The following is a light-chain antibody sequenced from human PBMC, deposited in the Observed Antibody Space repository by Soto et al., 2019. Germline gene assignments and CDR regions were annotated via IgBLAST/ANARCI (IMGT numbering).Light chain of an antibody. V-gene: IGKV3-15*01. J-gene: IGKJ4*01. CDR2: VAS. CDR1: QSVSSN. CDR3: QQYNVWPLT. Sequence: EIVMTQSPATLSVSPGERATLSCRASQSVSSNLAWYQQKPGQTPKLLIYVASTRATGIPARCSGSGSGTEFTPTISSLQSEDFAVYYCQQYNVWPLTFGGGTKEEFK.